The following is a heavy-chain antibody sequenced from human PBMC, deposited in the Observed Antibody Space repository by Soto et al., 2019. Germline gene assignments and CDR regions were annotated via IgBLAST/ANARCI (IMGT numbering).Heavy chain of an antibody. CDR1: GDSINNYDHF. V-gene: IGHV4-30-4*01. CDR3: ATTNGAYSYDSVS. J-gene: IGHJ5*02. CDR2: IYYSGAT. Sequence: SETLSLTCTVSGDSINNYDHFWTWIRQKPGEGLEWIGYIYYSGATYYSPSLKTRVSMSLHKSQNYFSLQLTSVTAADSAVYYCATTNGAYSYDSVSWGQGTLVTVSS. D-gene: IGHD3-22*01.